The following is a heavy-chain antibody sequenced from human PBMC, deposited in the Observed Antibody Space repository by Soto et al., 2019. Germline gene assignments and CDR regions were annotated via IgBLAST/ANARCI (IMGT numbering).Heavy chain of an antibody. CDR1: GFTFSSYG. CDR2: ISYDGSNK. CDR3: ATSSGYDLYWYFDL. Sequence: QVQLVESGGGVVQPGRSLRLSCAASGFTFSSYGMHWVRQAPGKGLEWVAVISYDGSNKDYADSVKGRFTISRDNSKNTLYLQMNSLRAEDTAVYYCATSSGYDLYWYFDLWGRGTLVTVSS. J-gene: IGHJ2*01. D-gene: IGHD5-12*01. V-gene: IGHV3-30*03.